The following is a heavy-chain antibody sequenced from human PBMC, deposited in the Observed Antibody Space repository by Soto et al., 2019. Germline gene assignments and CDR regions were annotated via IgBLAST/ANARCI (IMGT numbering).Heavy chain of an antibody. V-gene: IGHV1-18*01. CDR3: ARGHEGISYYVFFFEHDPEY. D-gene: IGHD3-3*01. Sequence: QGLEWMGWISAYNGNTNYAQKLQARVTMTTDTSTSTAYMELRSLRSEDTAVYYCARGHEGISYYVFFFEHDPEY. CDR2: ISAYNGNT. J-gene: IGHJ1*01.